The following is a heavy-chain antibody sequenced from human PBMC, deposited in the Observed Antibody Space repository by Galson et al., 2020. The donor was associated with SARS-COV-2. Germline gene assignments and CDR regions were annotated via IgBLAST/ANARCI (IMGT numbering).Heavy chain of an antibody. V-gene: IGHV1-8*01. CDR1: GYTFTSYD. D-gene: IGHD2-15*01. J-gene: IGHJ6*02. Sequence: GESLKISCKASGYTFTSYDINWVLQATGQWLEWMGWMNPNSGNTGYAQKFQGRVTMTRNTSISTAYMELSSLRSEDTAVYYCARLLKIKDIVVVVAATTAGYYYGMDVWGQGTTVTVSS. CDR3: ARLLKIKDIVVVVAATTAGYYYGMDV. CDR2: MNPNSGNT.